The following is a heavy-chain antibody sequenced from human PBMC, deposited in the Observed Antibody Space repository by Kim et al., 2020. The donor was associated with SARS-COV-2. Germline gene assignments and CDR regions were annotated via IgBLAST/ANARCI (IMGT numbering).Heavy chain of an antibody. V-gene: IGHV3-73*01. J-gene: IGHJ5*02. Sequence: AASVKGRLTIARDESKNTAYLQMNSLKTEDTAVYYCTRLCRQLAYNWFDPWGQGTLVTVSS. D-gene: IGHD6-6*01. CDR3: TRLCRQLAYNWFDP.